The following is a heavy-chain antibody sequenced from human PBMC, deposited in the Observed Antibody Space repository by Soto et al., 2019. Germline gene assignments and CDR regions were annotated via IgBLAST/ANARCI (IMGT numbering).Heavy chain of an antibody. CDR1: GGSISSGDYY. CDR3: AREAVVVTDPGDAFDI. D-gene: IGHD2-21*02. CDR2: IYYSGST. J-gene: IGHJ3*02. Sequence: SETLSLTCTVSGGSISSGDYYWSWIRQAPGKGLEWIGYIYYSGSTYYNPSLKSRVTISVDTSKNQFSLKLSSVTAADTAVYYCAREAVVVTDPGDAFDIWGQGTMVTVS. V-gene: IGHV4-30-4*01.